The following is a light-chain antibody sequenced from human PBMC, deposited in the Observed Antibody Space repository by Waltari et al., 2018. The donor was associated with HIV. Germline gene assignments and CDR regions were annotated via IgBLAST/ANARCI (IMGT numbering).Light chain of an antibody. CDR1: SSDIGGYNY. CDR2: EVS. V-gene: IGLV2-14*03. Sequence: QSALTQPASVSGSPGRSITISCTGTSSDIGGYNYVSWYQQHPGKAPKLMIYEVSNRPSGVSSRFSGSKSGNTASLTISGLQAEDEADYYCSSYTSINTRVFGTGTTVTVL. J-gene: IGLJ1*01. CDR3: SSYTSINTRV.